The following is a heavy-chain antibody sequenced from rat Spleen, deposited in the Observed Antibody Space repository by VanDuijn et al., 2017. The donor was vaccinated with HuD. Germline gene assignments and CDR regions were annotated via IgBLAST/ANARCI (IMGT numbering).Heavy chain of an antibody. CDR2: IWGDGST. CDR3: ARVLSYAYVMDA. CDR1: GFSLTSNG. V-gene: IGHV2-1*01. J-gene: IGHJ4*01. D-gene: IGHD1-11*01. Sequence: QVQLKESGPGLVQPSQTLSLTCTVSGFSLTSNGVSWVRQPPGKGLEWMGGIWGDGSTDYNSALKSRLSISGDTSKSQVFLKMNSLQTDDTAIYFCARVLSYAYVMDAWGQGASVTVSS.